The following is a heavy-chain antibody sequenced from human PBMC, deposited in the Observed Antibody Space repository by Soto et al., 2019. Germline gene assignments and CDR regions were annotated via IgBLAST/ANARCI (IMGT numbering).Heavy chain of an antibody. CDR1: GGSISSRSYY. CDR3: ATRVGYSSGKGYNWFDP. D-gene: IGHD6-19*01. Sequence: QLQLQESGPGLVKPSETLSLTCTVSGGSISSRSYYWGWIRQPPGKGLEWIGSLYYSGSTYYNPSLRSGFPISVATSKNQFPLKLSSVTAADTAVYYCATRVGYSSGKGYNWFDPWGQGTLVTVSS. CDR2: LYYSGST. J-gene: IGHJ5*02. V-gene: IGHV4-39*01.